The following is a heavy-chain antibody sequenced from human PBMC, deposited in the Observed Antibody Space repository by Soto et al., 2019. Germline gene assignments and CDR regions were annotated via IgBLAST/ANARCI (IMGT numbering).Heavy chain of an antibody. D-gene: IGHD3-22*01. CDR2: IYYSGST. Sequence: PSETLSLTCTVSGGSISSSSYYWGRIRQPPGKGLEWIGSIYYSGSTYYNPSLKSRVTISVDTSKNQFSLKLSSVTAADTAVYYCARAPYYYDSRVNWFGPWGQGTLVTVSS. V-gene: IGHV4-39*01. CDR3: ARAPYYYDSRVNWFGP. CDR1: GGSISSSSYY. J-gene: IGHJ5*02.